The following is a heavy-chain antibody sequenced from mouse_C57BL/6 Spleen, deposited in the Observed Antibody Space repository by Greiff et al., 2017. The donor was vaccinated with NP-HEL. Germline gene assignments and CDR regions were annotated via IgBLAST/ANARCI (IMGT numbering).Heavy chain of an antibody. V-gene: IGHV3-6*01. J-gene: IGHJ2*01. Sequence: EVQRVESGPGLVKPSQSLSLTCSVTGYSITSGYCWNWIRQFPGNKLEWMGYISYDGSNNYNPSLKNRISITRDTSKNQFFLKLNSVTTEDTATYYCASSNWDGFYFDYWGQGTTLTVSS. CDR2: ISYDGSN. CDR3: ASSNWDGFYFDY. D-gene: IGHD4-1*01. CDR1: GYSITSGYC.